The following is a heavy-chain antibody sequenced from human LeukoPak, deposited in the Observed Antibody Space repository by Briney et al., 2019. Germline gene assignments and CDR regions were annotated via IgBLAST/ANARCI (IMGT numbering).Heavy chain of an antibody. V-gene: IGHV3-23*01. CDR3: AKGDCSSTSCLRFDP. D-gene: IGHD2-2*01. CDR2: ISGSGGST. Sequence: QAGGSLRLSCAASGFTFSIYAMSWVRQAPGKGLEWVSAISGSGGSTYYADSVKGRFTISRDNSKNTLYLQMNSLRAEDTAVYYCAKGDCSSTSCLRFDPWGQGTLVTVSS. J-gene: IGHJ5*02. CDR1: GFTFSIYA.